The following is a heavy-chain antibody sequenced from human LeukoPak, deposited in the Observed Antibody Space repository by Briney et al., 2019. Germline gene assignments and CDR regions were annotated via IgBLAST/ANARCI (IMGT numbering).Heavy chain of an antibody. CDR2: IYCTGST. Sequence: SETLSLTCSVSGASISGGTYYWGWLRQPPGTGLEWLGSIYCTGSTYDNPSLKSRVTISVDTSKNQFSLKLSSVTAADTAVYYCARRGGSGRAFDYWGQGTLVTVSS. J-gene: IGHJ4*02. V-gene: IGHV4-39*01. D-gene: IGHD1-26*01. CDR3: ARRGGSGRAFDY. CDR1: GASISGGTYY.